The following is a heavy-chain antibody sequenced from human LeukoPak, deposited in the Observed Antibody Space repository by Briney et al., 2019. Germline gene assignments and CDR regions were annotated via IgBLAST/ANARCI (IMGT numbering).Heavy chain of an antibody. D-gene: IGHD3-22*01. V-gene: IGHV1-18*01. Sequence: ASVKVSCKASGYTFTSYGISWVRQAPGQGLEWMGWISAYNGNTNYAQKLQGRVTMTTDTSTSTAYMELRSLRSDDTAVYYCARGPTYYYDSSGYYTFDYWGQGTLVTVSS. J-gene: IGHJ4*02. CDR1: GYTFTSYG. CDR2: ISAYNGNT. CDR3: ARGPTYYYDSSGYYTFDY.